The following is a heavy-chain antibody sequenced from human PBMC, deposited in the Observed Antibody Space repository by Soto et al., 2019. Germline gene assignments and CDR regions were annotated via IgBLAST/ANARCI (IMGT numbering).Heavy chain of an antibody. CDR1: GFTFSSYS. Sequence: SLRLSCAASGFTFSSYSMNWVRQAPGKGLEWVSSISSSSSYIYYADSVKGRFTISRDNAKNSLYLQMNSLRAEDTAVYYCARAKTYYDFWSGPGGAFDIWGQGTMVTVSS. V-gene: IGHV3-21*01. CDR3: ARAKTYYDFWSGPGGAFDI. D-gene: IGHD3-3*01. CDR2: ISSSSSYI. J-gene: IGHJ3*02.